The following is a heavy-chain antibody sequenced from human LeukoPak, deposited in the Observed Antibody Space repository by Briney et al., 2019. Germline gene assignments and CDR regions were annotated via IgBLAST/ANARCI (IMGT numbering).Heavy chain of an antibody. V-gene: IGHV1-2*04. D-gene: IGHD2-2*01. J-gene: IGHJ6*02. CDR1: GYSFTAFY. CDR2: INPNSGET. Sequence: ASVRVSFTASGYSFTAFYMHWVRHAPGQGLERIGWINPNSGETNYVQRDHGWVTMTSDRSIGTAYMQLNRLRSDDTAIYYCARDRLLEGYCISASCWPYSYYTMDVWGQGTKVTVS. CDR3: ARDRLLEGYCISASCWPYSYYTMDV.